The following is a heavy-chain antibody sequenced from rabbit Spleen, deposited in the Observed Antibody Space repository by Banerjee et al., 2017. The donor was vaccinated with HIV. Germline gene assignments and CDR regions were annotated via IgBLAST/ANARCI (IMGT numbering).Heavy chain of an antibody. CDR2: IYSGNSGYT. CDR3: ARDTSSSFSSYGMDL. J-gene: IGHJ6*01. D-gene: IGHD1-1*01. CDR1: GFSFSSSYH. V-gene: IGHV1S45*01. Sequence: QEQLVESGGGLVKPGGSLTLTCTASGFSFSSSYHVCWVRQAPGRGLEWIACIYSGNSGYTYYATWATGRFTCSKTSSTTVTLQVTSLTAADTATYFCARDTSSSFSSYGMDLWGQGTLVTVS.